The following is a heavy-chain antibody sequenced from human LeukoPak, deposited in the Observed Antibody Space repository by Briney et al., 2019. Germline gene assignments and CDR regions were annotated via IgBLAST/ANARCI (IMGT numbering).Heavy chain of an antibody. CDR3: ARIHYYDSSGYPMDASDI. J-gene: IGHJ3*02. CDR1: GYTFTGYY. D-gene: IGHD3-22*01. Sequence: ASVKVSCKASGYTFTGYYIHWVRQAPGQGLEWMGIINPSGGSTSYAQKFQGRVTMTRDTSTSTVYMELSSLRSEDTAVYYCARIHYYDSSGYPMDASDIWGQGTMVTVSS. V-gene: IGHV1-46*01. CDR2: INPSGGST.